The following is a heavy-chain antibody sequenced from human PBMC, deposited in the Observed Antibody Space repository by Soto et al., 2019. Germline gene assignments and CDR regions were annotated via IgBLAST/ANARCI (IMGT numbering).Heavy chain of an antibody. V-gene: IGHV3-23*01. D-gene: IGHD6-25*01. CDR3: AKFFVETGGSSGWPWSFHY. CDR2: ISGSGGTT. CDR1: GFTFSSYA. Sequence: EVQLLESGGGLVQPGRSLRLSCAASGFTFSSYAMSWVRQAPGKGLEWVSAISGSGGTTYYADSVKGRFTISRDHSKNPLFLQMNRLRAEDTAVYYCAKFFVETGGSSGWPWSFHYWGQGTLVTVSS. J-gene: IGHJ4*02.